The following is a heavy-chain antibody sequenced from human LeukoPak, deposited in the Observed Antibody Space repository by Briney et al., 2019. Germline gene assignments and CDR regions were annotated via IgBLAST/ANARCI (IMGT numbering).Heavy chain of an antibody. Sequence: SETLSLTCVVSSYSISSGYYWSWIRPPPGKGLEWIGEINHSGSTNYNASLKSRVTISVDTSKNQFSLKLSSVTAADTAVYYCASSDPYFSLYYFDYWGQGTLVTVSS. V-gene: IGHV4-34*01. D-gene: IGHD3-3*01. CDR1: SYSISSGYY. J-gene: IGHJ4*02. CDR3: ASSDPYFSLYYFDY. CDR2: INHSGST.